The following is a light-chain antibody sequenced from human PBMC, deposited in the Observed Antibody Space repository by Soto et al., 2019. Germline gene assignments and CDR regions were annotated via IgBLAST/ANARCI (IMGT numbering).Light chain of an antibody. J-gene: IGKJ1*01. CDR1: QTVSANS. Sequence: EIVLTQSPGTLSLSLGETATLSCRASQTVSANSLAWYQRKPGQAPRLLIYSASSRATGIPDRFSGSGSGTDFTLTISRLEPEDFAVYFCQQYGSSPTFGQGSKVEIK. V-gene: IGKV3-20*01. CDR2: SAS. CDR3: QQYGSSPT.